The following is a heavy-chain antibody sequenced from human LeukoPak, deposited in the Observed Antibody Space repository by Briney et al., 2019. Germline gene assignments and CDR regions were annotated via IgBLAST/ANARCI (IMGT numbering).Heavy chain of an antibody. CDR1: GYTFTSYA. D-gene: IGHD2-2*01. J-gene: IGHJ4*02. CDR2: INTNTGNP. Sequence: ASVKVSCKASGYTFTSYAMNWVRQAPGQGLEWMGWINTNTGNPTYAQGFTGRFVFSLDTSVSTAYLQISSLKAEDTAVYYCARGYYSSTSCYGGSYWGQGTLVTVSS. CDR3: ARGYYSSTSCYGGSY. V-gene: IGHV7-4-1*02.